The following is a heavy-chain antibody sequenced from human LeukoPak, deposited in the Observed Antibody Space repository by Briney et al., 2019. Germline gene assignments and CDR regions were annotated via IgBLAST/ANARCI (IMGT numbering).Heavy chain of an antibody. CDR3: AKEGAHGSGFDR. J-gene: IGHJ3*02. CDR2: ISRNSGSI. CDR1: GFTFDNYG. Sequence: GGSLRLSCAASGFTFDNYGMHWVRQAPGKGLEWVSGISRNSGSIGYADSVKGRSTISRDNAKNSLYLQVNSQRADDTALYYCAKEGAHGSGFDRWGQGTMVTVSS. D-gene: IGHD1-26*01. V-gene: IGHV3-9*01.